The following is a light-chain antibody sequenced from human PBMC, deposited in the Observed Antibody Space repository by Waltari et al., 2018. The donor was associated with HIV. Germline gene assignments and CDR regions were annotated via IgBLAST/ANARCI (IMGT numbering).Light chain of an antibody. V-gene: IGKV4-1*01. Sequence: NCKSTHSVFYRPNNKNYIAWYQQRPGQAPKLLISWASARESGVSDRFSGSGSGTNFTLTITSLKTEDVAIYFCQQYLSPPPTFGQGTKVQIK. CDR2: WAS. CDR1: HSVFYRPNNKNY. CDR3: QQYLSPPPT. J-gene: IGKJ1*01.